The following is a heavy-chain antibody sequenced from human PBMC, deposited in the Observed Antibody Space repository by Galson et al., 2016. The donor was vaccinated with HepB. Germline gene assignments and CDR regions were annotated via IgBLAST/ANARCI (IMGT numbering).Heavy chain of an antibody. D-gene: IGHD3-22*01. Sequence: SVKVSCKASGGTFKTYTITWVRQAPGQGLEWMGGINPVFETPVYAQKFQGRVTISADRSTSTAYMELSSLTSEDTAVFFCAIGPYDSSGLDFDYWGQGTLVTVSS. CDR2: INPVFETP. J-gene: IGHJ4*02. V-gene: IGHV1-69*06. CDR3: AIGPYDSSGLDFDY. CDR1: GGTFKTYT.